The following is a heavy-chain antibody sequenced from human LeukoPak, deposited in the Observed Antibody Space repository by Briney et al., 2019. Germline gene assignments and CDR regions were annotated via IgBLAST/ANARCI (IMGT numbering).Heavy chain of an antibody. CDR3: ARNYYDSSGYYYAFDY. D-gene: IGHD3-22*01. V-gene: IGHV3-21*01. CDR2: ISSSGSLI. CDR1: GFIFSSFR. J-gene: IGHJ4*02. Sequence: GGSLRPSCAASGFIFSSFRMNWVRQAPGKGLECVSSISSSGSLIYYADSMKGRFTVSRDNAKNSLFLQLNSLRAEDTALYYCARNYYDSSGYYYAFDYWGQGTLVTVSS.